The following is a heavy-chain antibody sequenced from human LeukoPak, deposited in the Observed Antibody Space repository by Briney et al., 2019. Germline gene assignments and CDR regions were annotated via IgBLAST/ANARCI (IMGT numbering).Heavy chain of an antibody. V-gene: IGHV3-23*01. CDR3: AIDPYSSGWRGGDYFDY. D-gene: IGHD6-19*01. J-gene: IGHJ4*02. CDR2: IGAGGGGGST. Sequence: PGGSLRLSCAASGFTFSTYAMSRVRQAPGKGLEWVSSIGAGGGGGSTVYADSVKGRFAISRDNSKNTLFLQMNNLRAEDTAVYYCAIDPYSSGWRGGDYFDYWGQGTLVTVSS. CDR1: GFTFSTYA.